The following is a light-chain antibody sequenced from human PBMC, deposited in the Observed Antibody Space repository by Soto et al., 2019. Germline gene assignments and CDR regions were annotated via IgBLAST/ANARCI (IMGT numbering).Light chain of an antibody. V-gene: IGKV3-15*01. CDR3: QQYNNWPIT. CDR2: GAS. CDR1: QSLGSD. Sequence: EIVMTQSPGTLSLSPGDTATLSCRASQSLGSDLAWYQQKPGQAPRLLIFGASARPTGIPARFSGSGSGTEFTLTINSLQSEDFAVYYCQQYNNWPITFGQGTRLEI. J-gene: IGKJ5*01.